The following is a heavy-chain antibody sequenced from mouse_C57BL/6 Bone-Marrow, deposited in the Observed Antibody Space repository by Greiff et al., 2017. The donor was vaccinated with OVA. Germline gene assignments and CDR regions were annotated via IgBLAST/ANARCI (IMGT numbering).Heavy chain of an antibody. CDR3: ARSHYSNSAWFAY. J-gene: IGHJ3*01. Sequence: VQLQQSGAELARPGASVKLSCKASGYTFTSYGISWVKQRTGQGLEWIGEIYPRSGNTYYNEKFKGKATLTADKSSSTAYMELRSLTSEDSAVYFCARSHYSNSAWFAYWGQGTLVTVSA. CDR1: GYTFTSYG. V-gene: IGHV1-81*01. D-gene: IGHD2-5*01. CDR2: IYPRSGNT.